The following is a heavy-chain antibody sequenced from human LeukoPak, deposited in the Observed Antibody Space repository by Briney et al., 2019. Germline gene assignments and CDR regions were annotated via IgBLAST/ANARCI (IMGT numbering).Heavy chain of an antibody. CDR3: TREGIVVVPAAIYYYYMDV. D-gene: IGHD2-2*01. V-gene: IGHV4-4*07. J-gene: IGHJ6*03. CDR2: IYTSGST. CDR1: GGSISSYY. Sequence: SETLSLTCTVSGGSISSYYWSWIRQPAGKGLEWIGRIYTSGSTNYNPSLKSRVTMSVDTSKNQFSQKLSSVTAADTAVYYCTREGIVVVPAAIYYYYMDVWGKGTTVTVSS.